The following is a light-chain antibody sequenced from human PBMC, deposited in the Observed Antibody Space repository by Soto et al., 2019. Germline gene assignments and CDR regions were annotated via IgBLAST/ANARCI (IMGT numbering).Light chain of an antibody. J-gene: IGKJ1*01. Sequence: IETTRSPSTLCAAGAHRVTITCLASQSISSWLACYQQKPGKAPKLLIYAASKFETGVTQRFRGGGSGTEFSLTISSPQTDAFPNYYCKQYNYFCEFGQGTNV. CDR1: QSISSW. CDR2: AAS. CDR3: KQYNYFCE. V-gene: IGKV1-5*01.